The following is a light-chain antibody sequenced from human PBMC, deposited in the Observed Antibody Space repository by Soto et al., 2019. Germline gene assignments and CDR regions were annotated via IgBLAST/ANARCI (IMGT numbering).Light chain of an antibody. Sequence: QSVLTQPRSVSGSPGQSVTISCTGTSSDVGGYNYVSWYQQHPGKAPKLMIYDVSKRPSGVPDRFSGSKPGNTASLTISGLQAEDEADYYCCSYAGSYTYVFGPGTKVTVL. CDR3: CSYAGSYTYV. J-gene: IGLJ1*01. V-gene: IGLV2-11*01. CDR1: SSDVGGYNY. CDR2: DVS.